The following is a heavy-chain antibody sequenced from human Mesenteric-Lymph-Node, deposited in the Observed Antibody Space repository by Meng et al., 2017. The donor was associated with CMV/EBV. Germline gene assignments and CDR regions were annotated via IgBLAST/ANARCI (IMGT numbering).Heavy chain of an antibody. CDR3: ARDRGGYGVFDY. J-gene: IGHJ4*02. V-gene: IGHV4-31*03. CDR1: GGSISSGGYY. D-gene: IGHD4-17*01. CDR2: IYYSGST. Sequence: TVSGGSISSGGYYWIWSRQHPGKGLEWIGYIYYSGSTYYNPSLKSRVTISVDTSKNQFSLKLSSVTAADTAVYYCARDRGGYGVFDYWGQGTLVTVSS.